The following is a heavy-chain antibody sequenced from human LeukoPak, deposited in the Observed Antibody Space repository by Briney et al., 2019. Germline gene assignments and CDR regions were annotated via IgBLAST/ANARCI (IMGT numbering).Heavy chain of an antibody. V-gene: IGHV3-30*18. CDR1: GFTFSNSD. J-gene: IGHJ4*02. D-gene: IGHD4-17*01. CDR3: AKGGASVTRYVDY. CDR2: MSNSGENT. Sequence: GGSLRLSCAASGFTFSNSDMNWVRQAPGKGLEWVGIMSNSGENTFYGEAVKGRFTISRDNSQNTLYLQMNSLRPEDTAVYYCAKGGASVTRYVDYWGQGTLVTVSS.